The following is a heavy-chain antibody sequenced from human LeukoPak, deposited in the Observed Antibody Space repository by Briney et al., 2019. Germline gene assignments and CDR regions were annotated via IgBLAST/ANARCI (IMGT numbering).Heavy chain of an antibody. CDR2: IEEYGSEI. J-gene: IGHJ4*02. Sequence: GGSLRLSCAASGFTFTSYWMGWVRQAPGKGLEWVANIEEYGSEIYYVDSVKGRFTISRDNTKTSLYLQMNSLRAEDTAVYYCAKGRYSNSYYFDYWGQGTLVTVSS. V-gene: IGHV3-7*01. CDR1: GFTFTSYW. CDR3: AKGRYSNSYYFDY. D-gene: IGHD4-11*01.